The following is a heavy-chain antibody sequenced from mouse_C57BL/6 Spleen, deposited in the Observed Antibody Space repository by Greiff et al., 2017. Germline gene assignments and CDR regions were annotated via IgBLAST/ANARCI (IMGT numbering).Heavy chain of an antibody. V-gene: IGHV5-17*01. Sequence: EVQRVESGGGLVKPGGSLKLSCAASGFTFSDYGMHWVRQAPEKGLEWVAYISSGSSTIYYADTVKGRFTISRDNAKNTLFLQMTSLSSEDTAMYYCARRDGSSHWYFDVWGTGTTVTVSS. J-gene: IGHJ1*03. D-gene: IGHD1-1*01. CDR1: GFTFSDYG. CDR2: ISSGSSTI. CDR3: ARRDGSSHWYFDV.